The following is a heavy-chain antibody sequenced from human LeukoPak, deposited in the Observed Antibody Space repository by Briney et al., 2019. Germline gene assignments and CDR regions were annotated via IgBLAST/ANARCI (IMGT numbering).Heavy chain of an antibody. J-gene: IGHJ4*02. V-gene: IGHV3-23*01. CDR2: LRGDGDT. CDR1: GFIFSNYA. CDR3: ATASCVSDADAVL. D-gene: IGHD3-10*01. Sequence: GESLRLSCEASGFIFSNYAMSWVRQAPERGLEWVASLRGDGDTFYAGSVKGRFTFSRDESRNPVYLHLNNLRVEDTAVYYCATASCVSDADAVLWGQGTLVTVYS.